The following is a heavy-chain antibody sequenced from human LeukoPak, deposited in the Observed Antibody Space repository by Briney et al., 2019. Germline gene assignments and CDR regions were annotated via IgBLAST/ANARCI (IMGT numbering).Heavy chain of an antibody. CDR2: MNPNSGNT. Sequence: ASVKVSCKASEYTFTSYDINWVRQATGQGLEWMGWMNPNSGNTGYAQKFQGRVTMTRNTSISTAYMELSSLRSEDTAVYYCARPIAAAGKVYDYWGQGTLVTVSS. CDR3: ARPIAAAGKVYDY. J-gene: IGHJ4*02. V-gene: IGHV1-8*01. D-gene: IGHD6-13*01. CDR1: EYTFTSYD.